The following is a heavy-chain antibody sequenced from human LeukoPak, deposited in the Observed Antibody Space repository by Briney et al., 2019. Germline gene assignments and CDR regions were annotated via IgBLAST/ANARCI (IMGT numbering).Heavy chain of an antibody. D-gene: IGHD2-21*02. J-gene: IGHJ6*03. V-gene: IGHV1-24*01. CDR1: GYTLTELS. CDR2: FDPEDGET. Sequence: GASVKVSCKVSGYTLTELSMHWVRQAPGKGLEWMGGFDPEDGETIYAQKFQGRVTMTRDTSNNTVYMDLTRLIFDDTAMYYCARDGVFRFEVGDVYYYYMDVWGKGTTVIISS. CDR3: ARDGVFRFEVGDVYYYYMDV.